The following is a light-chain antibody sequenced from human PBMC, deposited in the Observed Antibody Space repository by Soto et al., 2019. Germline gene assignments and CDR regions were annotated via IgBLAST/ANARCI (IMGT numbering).Light chain of an antibody. Sequence: QAVVTQPPSVSGAPGQRVTISCTGSSSNIGAGYDVHWYQQLPGRAPKLLIYGNTNRPSGVPDRFSGSKSGTSASLAITGLQAEDEADYYCLSFDSSLSVVFGGGTKLPS. CDR3: LSFDSSLSVV. V-gene: IGLV1-40*01. CDR2: GNT. CDR1: SSNIGAGYD. J-gene: IGLJ2*01.